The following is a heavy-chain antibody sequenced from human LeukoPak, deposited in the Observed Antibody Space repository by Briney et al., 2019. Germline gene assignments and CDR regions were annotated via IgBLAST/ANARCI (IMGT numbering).Heavy chain of an antibody. CDR1: GFTFSTYA. CDR3: AKELRPGDFSSDY. Sequence: PGGSLRLSCAASGFTFSTYAMSWVRQAPGEGLQWVSGISNSGDSTYYLDSVKGRFTISRDNSKNTLHLQMSSLRAEDTALYYCAKELRPGDFSSDYWGQGTLVTVSS. V-gene: IGHV3-23*01. D-gene: IGHD4-17*01. J-gene: IGHJ4*02. CDR2: ISNSGDST.